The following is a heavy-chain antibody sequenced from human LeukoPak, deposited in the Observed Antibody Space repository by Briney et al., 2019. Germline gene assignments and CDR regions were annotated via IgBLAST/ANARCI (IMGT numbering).Heavy chain of an antibody. CDR3: ARAPYYYDSSSTNWFDP. J-gene: IGHJ5*02. Sequence: SETLSLTCTVSGGSISSGDYYWSWIRQPPGKGLEWIGYIYYSGSTYYNPSPKSRVTISVDTSKNQFSLKLSSVTAADTAVYYCARAPYYYDSSSTNWFDPWGQGTLVTVSS. D-gene: IGHD3-22*01. CDR2: IYYSGST. CDR1: GGSISSGDYY. V-gene: IGHV4-30-4*08.